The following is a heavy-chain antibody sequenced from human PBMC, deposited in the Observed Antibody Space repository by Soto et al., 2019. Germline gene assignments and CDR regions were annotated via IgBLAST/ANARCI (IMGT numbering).Heavy chain of an antibody. CDR3: ARVVGAPKVIDY. D-gene: IGHD1-26*01. V-gene: IGHV4-59*01. CDR1: GGSISSYY. CDR2: IYYSGST. Sequence: QVQLQESGPGLVKPSETLSLTCTVSGGSISSYYWSWIRQPPGKGLEWIGYIYYSGSTNYNPSLKSRVTISVDTSKNQFSLKLSSVTAADTAVYYCARVVGAPKVIDYWGQGTLVTVSS. J-gene: IGHJ4*02.